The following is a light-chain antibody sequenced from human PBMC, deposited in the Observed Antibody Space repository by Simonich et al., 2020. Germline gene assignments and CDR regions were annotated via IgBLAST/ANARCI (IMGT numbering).Light chain of an antibody. CDR1: QSVSSSY. J-gene: IGKJ3*01. V-gene: IGKV3-20*01. Sequence: EIVLTQSPGTLSLSPGERATLSCMASQSVSSSYLAWYQQKPGQAPRLLIYGASSRATGIPDRFSGSGSGTDFTLTISRLEPEDFAVYYCQQYYSTPFTFGPGTKVDIK. CDR2: GAS. CDR3: QQYYSTPFT.